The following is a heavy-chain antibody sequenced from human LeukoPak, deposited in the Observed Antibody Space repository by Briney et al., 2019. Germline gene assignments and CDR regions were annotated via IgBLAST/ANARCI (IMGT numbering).Heavy chain of an antibody. Sequence: GGSLRLSCAASGFTFSSYAMHWVRQAPGKGLEWVAVISYDGSNKYYADSVKGRFTISRDNSKNTLYLQMNSLRAEDTAVYYCARDWSQSGWLDYRGQGTLVTVSS. V-gene: IGHV3-30-3*01. J-gene: IGHJ4*02. CDR1: GFTFSSYA. D-gene: IGHD6-19*01. CDR2: ISYDGSNK. CDR3: ARDWSQSGWLDY.